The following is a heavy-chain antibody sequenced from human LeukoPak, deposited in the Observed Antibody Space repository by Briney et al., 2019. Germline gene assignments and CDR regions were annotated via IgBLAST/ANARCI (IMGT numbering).Heavy chain of an antibody. V-gene: IGHV3-30*03. D-gene: IGHD3-22*01. J-gene: IGHJ4*02. CDR2: ISYDGSNK. CDR3: ASLHYDSSVFVDY. CDR1: GFTFSSYG. Sequence: GGSLRLSCAASGFTFSSYGMHWVRQAPGKGLEWVAVISYDGSNKYYADSVKGRFTISRDNAANSLYLQMNSLRAEDTAVYYCASLHYDSSVFVDYWGQGTLVTVSS.